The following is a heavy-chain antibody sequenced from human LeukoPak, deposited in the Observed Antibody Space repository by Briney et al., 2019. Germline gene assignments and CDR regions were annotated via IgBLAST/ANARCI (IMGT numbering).Heavy chain of an antibody. CDR2: ISSSSSYI. D-gene: IGHD3-22*01. CDR1: GFTFSSYI. Sequence: GGSLRLSCAASGFTFSSYIMNWVRQAPGKGLEWVSSISSSSSYIYYADSVKGRFTISRDNAKNSLYLQMNSLRAEDTAVYYCAREGYYYDSSGQLDYWGQGTLVTVSS. J-gene: IGHJ4*02. CDR3: AREGYYYDSSGQLDY. V-gene: IGHV3-21*01.